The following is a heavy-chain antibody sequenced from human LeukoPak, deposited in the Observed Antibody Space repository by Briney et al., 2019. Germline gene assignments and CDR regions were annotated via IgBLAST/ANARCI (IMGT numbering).Heavy chain of an antibody. V-gene: IGHV4-59*01. CDR1: GGSISNYY. J-gene: IGHJ4*02. Sequence: SETLSLTCTVSGGSISNYYWTWIRQPPGKGLEWIGYIYYTGSTNYNPSLKSRVTISVDTSKNQLSLKLTSVTAADTAVYYCARNLAGDYWSQGTLVTVSS. CDR2: IYYTGST. CDR3: ARNLAGDY. D-gene: IGHD3-10*01.